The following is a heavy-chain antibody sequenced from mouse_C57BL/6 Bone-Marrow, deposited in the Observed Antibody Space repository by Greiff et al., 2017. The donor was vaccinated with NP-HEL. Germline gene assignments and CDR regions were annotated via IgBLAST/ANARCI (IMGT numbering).Heavy chain of an antibody. Sequence: VHVKQSGPVLVKPGASVKMSCKASGYTFTDYYMNWVKQSHGKSLEWIGVINPYNGGTSYNQKFKGKATLTVDKSSSTAYMELNSLTSEDSAVYYCAPSYYSTWYFDVWGTGTTVTVSS. V-gene: IGHV1-19*01. CDR2: INPYNGGT. D-gene: IGHD2-5*01. J-gene: IGHJ1*03. CDR3: APSYYSTWYFDV. CDR1: GYTFTDYY.